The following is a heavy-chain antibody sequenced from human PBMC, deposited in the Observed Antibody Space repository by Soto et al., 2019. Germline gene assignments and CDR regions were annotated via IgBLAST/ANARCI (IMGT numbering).Heavy chain of an antibody. D-gene: IGHD3-3*01. V-gene: IGHV1-18*04. Sequence: QVQLVQSGAEVKKPGASVTVSCKASGYTFSSHGISWVRQAPGQGLEWMAWSGNTNYAQKFQGRLTLTTNPSTSTAYMELRNLRSDDTAVYDCARGADDFSSAYSYEYWGQGTLVTVSS. CDR2: SGNT. J-gene: IGHJ4*02. CDR1: GYTFSSHG. CDR3: ARGADDFSSAYSYEY.